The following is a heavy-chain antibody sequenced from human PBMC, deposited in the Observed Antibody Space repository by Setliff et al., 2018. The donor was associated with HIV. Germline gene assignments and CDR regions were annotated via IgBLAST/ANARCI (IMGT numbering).Heavy chain of an antibody. V-gene: IGHV1-3*01. Sequence: VASVKVSCKASGYTFTNYGIHWVRQAPGQRLEWMGRINAGNGDTKYSQKFQGRVTITRDTYASTAYMELSSLRSEDTAVYYCAFWSGYSRPYYYYYGMDVWGQGTTVTVSS. D-gene: IGHD3-3*01. CDR3: AFWSGYSRPYYYYYGMDV. CDR2: INAGNGDT. CDR1: GYTFTNYG. J-gene: IGHJ6*02.